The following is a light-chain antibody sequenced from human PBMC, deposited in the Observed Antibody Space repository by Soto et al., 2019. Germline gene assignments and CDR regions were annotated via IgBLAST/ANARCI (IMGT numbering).Light chain of an antibody. V-gene: IGLV2-14*01. CDR1: SSDVGGYNY. CDR3: TSYRSGPLYV. Sequence: QSVLTQPASVSGSPGQSITISCTGTSSDVGGYNYVSWYQQHPGKAPKLMIYEVSNRPSGVSNRFSGSKSGNTASLTISGLQAEDEANYYCTSYRSGPLYVFGTGTKVTVL. CDR2: EVS. J-gene: IGLJ1*01.